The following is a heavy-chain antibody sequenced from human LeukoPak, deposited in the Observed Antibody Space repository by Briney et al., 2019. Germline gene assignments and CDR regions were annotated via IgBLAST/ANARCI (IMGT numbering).Heavy chain of an antibody. CDR3: ARGGSYDFWSGYYGLGFDY. CDR2: IYYSGST. CDR1: GGSISSYY. Sequence: PSETLSLTCTVSGGSISSYYWSWIRQPPGKGLEWIGYIYYSGSTNYNPSLKSRVTISVDTSKNQFSLKLSSVTAADTAVYYCARGGSYDFWSGYYGLGFDYWGQGTLVTVSS. J-gene: IGHJ4*02. V-gene: IGHV4-59*01. D-gene: IGHD3-3*01.